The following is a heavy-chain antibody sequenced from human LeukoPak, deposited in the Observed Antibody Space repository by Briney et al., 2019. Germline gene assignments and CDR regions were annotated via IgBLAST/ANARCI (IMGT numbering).Heavy chain of an antibody. V-gene: IGHV3-64D*06. J-gene: IGHJ4*02. CDR2: ISTSGHI. CDR1: GFTFNTYA. CDR3: VTERVYGDGLWASPFDY. D-gene: IGHD4-17*01. Sequence: GGSLRLSCSASGFTFNTYAMHWVRQAPGKGLEYVSGISTSGHIHYADSVKGRFTISRDNSQNTLYLQMGSLRPEDTAVYYCVTERVYGDGLWASPFDYWGQGTLVTVSS.